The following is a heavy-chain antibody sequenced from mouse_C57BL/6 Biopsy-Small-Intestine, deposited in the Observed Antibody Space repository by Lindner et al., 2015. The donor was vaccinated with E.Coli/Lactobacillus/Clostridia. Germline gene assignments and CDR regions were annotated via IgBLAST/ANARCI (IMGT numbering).Heavy chain of an antibody. CDR3: ARYYYGSSYDYFDY. V-gene: IGHV1-22*01. CDR2: INPNNGGT. J-gene: IGHJ2*01. Sequence: EVQLQESGPELVKPGASVKMSCKASGYTFTDYNMHWVKQSHGKSLEWTGYINPNNGGTSYNQKFKGKATLTVNKSSSTAYMELRSLTSEDSAVYYCARYYYGSSYDYFDYWGQGTTLTVSS. CDR1: GYTFTDYN. D-gene: IGHD1-1*01.